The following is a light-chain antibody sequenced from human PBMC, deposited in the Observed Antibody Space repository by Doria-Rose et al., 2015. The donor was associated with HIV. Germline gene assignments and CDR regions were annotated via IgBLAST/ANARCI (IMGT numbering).Light chain of an antibody. J-gene: IGKJ1*01. CDR2: YGS. CDR1: QSSSSTY. CDR3: HQYGTSWT. V-gene: IGKV3-20*01. Sequence: TQSPGTLSLSPGGRATLYCRASQSSSSTYLAWYQQKPGQASSLLIYYGSTRATGIPDRFSASGSETDFTLTINRLEPEDFALYYCHQYGTSWTFGQGTKVEI.